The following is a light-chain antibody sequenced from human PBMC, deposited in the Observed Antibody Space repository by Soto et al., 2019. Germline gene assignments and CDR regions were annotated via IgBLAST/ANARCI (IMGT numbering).Light chain of an antibody. CDR3: LQDHDDSWT. V-gene: IGKV1-6*01. Sequence: IKMTQSPSSLSASVGDRVTITCRASQSISSYLNWYQQKPGKAPTLLIYAASNLQSGVPSRFRGSRSGTEFTLTVSSLQPADFATYYCLQDHDDSWTFGQGTKVDIK. J-gene: IGKJ1*01. CDR1: QSISSY. CDR2: AAS.